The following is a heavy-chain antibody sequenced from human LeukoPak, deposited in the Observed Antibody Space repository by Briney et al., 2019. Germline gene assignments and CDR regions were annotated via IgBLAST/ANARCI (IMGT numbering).Heavy chain of an antibody. CDR2: MWQDGRQK. CDR1: GFIFSNYW. D-gene: IGHD3-10*01. J-gene: IGHJ4*02. V-gene: IGHV3-7*05. CDR3: TRDPTMVRGASDY. Sequence: GVSLRLSCAASGFIFSNYWMSWVRHAPGKGLEWVASMWQDGRQKIYVDSVKGRFTISRDNAKKSLYLQMNSLRAEDTAVYYCTRDPTMVRGASDYWGQGTLVTVSS.